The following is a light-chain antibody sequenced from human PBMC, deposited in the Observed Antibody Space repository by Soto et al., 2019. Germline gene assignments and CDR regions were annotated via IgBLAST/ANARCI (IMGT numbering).Light chain of an antibody. CDR2: VNSGGSH. J-gene: IGLJ7*01. V-gene: IGLV4-69*01. CDR1: SGHSNYA. Sequence: QPVLTQSPSASASLGASVKLTCTLSSGHSNYAIACHQRQPEKGPRFLMKVNSGGSHIKGDGIPDRFSGSSSGAERYLFISSLQSEDEADYYCQTWGTGSAIVVFGGGTQLTVL. CDR3: QTWGTGSAIVV.